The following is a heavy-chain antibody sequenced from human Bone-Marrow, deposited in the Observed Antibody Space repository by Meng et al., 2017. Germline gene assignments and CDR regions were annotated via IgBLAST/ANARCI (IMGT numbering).Heavy chain of an antibody. D-gene: IGHD2-15*01. CDR2: ISAYNGNT. V-gene: IGHV1-18*01. CDR1: GYTFTSYG. Sequence: ASVTVSCKASGYTFTSYGISWVRQAPGQGLEWMGWISAYNGNTNYAQKLQGRVTMTTDTSTSTAYMELRSLRSDDTAVYYCARGPDPGGYCSGGSCYSPFDYWGQGTLVTVSS. J-gene: IGHJ4*02. CDR3: ARGPDPGGYCSGGSCYSPFDY.